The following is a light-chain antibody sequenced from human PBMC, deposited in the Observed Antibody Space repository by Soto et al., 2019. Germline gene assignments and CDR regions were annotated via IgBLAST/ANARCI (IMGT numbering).Light chain of an antibody. V-gene: IGLV1-44*01. J-gene: IGLJ2*01. CDR2: SNN. CDR3: AECDDSLNGYVV. Sequence: QSVLTQPPSASGTPGQRVTISCSGSSSNIGSHTVNWYQQLPGTSPKLLLNSNNKRPSGVPDRFSGPKSGTSASLAISGLQCEDEADYYCAECDDSLNGYVVFGGGTKLNVL. CDR1: SSNIGSHT.